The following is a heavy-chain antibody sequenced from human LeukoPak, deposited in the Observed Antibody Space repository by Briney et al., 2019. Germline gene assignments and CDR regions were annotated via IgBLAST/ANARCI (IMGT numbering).Heavy chain of an antibody. Sequence: GGSLRLSCAASGFTFNNYAMSWVRQRPGGRLEWFSAISASGGTTYYADSVKGRFTISRDNSENTLFLQMNSLRAEDTAVYYCAKEPREYCSSTSCPNWFDSWGQGTLVTVSS. CDR1: GFTFNNYA. CDR3: AKEPREYCSSTSCPNWFDS. V-gene: IGHV3-23*01. CDR2: ISASGGTT. D-gene: IGHD2-2*01. J-gene: IGHJ5*01.